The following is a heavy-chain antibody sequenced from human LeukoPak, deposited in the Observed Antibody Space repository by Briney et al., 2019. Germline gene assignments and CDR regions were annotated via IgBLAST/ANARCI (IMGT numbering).Heavy chain of an antibody. J-gene: IGHJ4*02. CDR1: GYTFTGYY. D-gene: IGHD2-2*01. Sequence: ASVKVSCKTSGYTFTGYYMHWVRQAPGQGLEWMGWINPNSGDTKSAQKFQGRVTLTRDTSISTAYMELTSLRADDTALYYCARVGQPTDFVVVPSARSDLGMFDYWGQGSLVTVSS. CDR2: INPNSGDT. V-gene: IGHV1-2*02. CDR3: ARVGQPTDFVVVPSARSDLGMFDY.